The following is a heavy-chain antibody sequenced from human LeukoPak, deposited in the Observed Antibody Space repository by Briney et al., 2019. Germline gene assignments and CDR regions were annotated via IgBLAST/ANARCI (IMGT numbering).Heavy chain of an antibody. J-gene: IGHJ4*02. CDR3: ASTLVFHGAFDY. CDR2: INHSGST. D-gene: IGHD2-21*01. V-gene: IGHV4-34*01. CDR1: GASISGWF. Sequence: SEMKISCCAAYGASISGWFRSWSRQPPGKGLEWIGEINHSGSTNYNPSLKSRVTISVDTSKNQFSLKLSSVTAADTAVYYCASTLVFHGAFDYWGKGATVT.